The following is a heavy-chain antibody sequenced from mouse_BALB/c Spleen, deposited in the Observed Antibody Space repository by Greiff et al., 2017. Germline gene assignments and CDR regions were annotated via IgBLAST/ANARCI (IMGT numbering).Heavy chain of an antibody. CDR2: IYPSDSYT. V-gene: IGHV1-69*02. CDR1: GYTFTSYW. J-gene: IGHJ4*01. CDR3: TRGDLYYYAMDY. D-gene: IGHD6-1*01. Sequence: VQLQQPGAELVRPGASVKLSCKASGYTFTSYWINWVKQRPGQGLEWIGNIYPSDSYTNYNQKFKDKATLTVDKSSSTAYMQLGSPTSEDSAVYYCTRGDLYYYAMDYWGQGTSVTVSS.